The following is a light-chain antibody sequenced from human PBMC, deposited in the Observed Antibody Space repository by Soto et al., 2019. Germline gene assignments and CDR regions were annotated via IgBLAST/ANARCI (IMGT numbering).Light chain of an antibody. J-gene: IGKJ5*01. CDR3: QQRSNWPLIT. Sequence: DIHMTQSPSTLSASVGDRVTITCRASQSISSWLAWYQQKPGKAPKLLIYAASTLQSGVPSRFSGSGSGTDFTLTISSLEPEDFAVYYCQQRSNWPLITFGQGTRLEIK. CDR2: AAS. V-gene: IGKV1-5*01. CDR1: QSISSW.